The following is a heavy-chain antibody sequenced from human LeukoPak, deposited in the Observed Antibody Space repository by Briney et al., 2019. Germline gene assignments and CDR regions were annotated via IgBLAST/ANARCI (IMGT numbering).Heavy chain of an antibody. CDR1: GFTFSSYW. J-gene: IGHJ3*02. Sequence: ESGGGLVQPGGSLRLSCAASGFTFSSYWMSWVRQAPGKGLEWVANIKQDGSEKYYVDSVKGRFTISRDNAKNSLYLQMNSLRAEDTAVYYCARDGGDPTVTKEHDAFDIWGQGTMVTVSS. CDR2: IKQDGSEK. D-gene: IGHD4-17*01. CDR3: ARDGGDPTVTKEHDAFDI. V-gene: IGHV3-7*01.